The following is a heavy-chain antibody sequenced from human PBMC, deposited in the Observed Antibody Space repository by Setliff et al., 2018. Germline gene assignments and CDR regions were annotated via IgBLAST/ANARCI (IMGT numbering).Heavy chain of an antibody. CDR3: AHSTTFDLHHDY. Sequence: SPETLSLTCRVSGGSVSTFYWTWIRQPPGKGLEWIGYIFTSGSTQYNPSLKSRATISRDTSSNQFSLKLFSVTAADTAVYYCAHSTTFDLHHDYWGQGALVTVSS. D-gene: IGHD3-9*01. CDR1: GGSVSTFY. V-gene: IGHV4-4*09. J-gene: IGHJ4*02. CDR2: IFTSGST.